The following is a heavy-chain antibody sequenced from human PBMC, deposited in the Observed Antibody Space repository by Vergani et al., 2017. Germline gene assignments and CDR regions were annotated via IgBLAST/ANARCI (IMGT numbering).Heavy chain of an antibody. V-gene: IGHV4-59*01. CDR3: ARARGYSSXWYRNYYYYYYMDV. D-gene: IGHD6-13*01. CDR1: GGSISSYY. CDR2: IYYSGST. Sequence: QVQLQESGPGLVKPSETLTLTRTVSGGSISSYYWSWIRQPPGKGLEWIGYIYYSGSTNYNPSLKSRVTISVDTSKNQFSLKLSSVTAADTAVYYCARARGYSSXWYRNYYYYYYMDVWGKGTTVTVSS. J-gene: IGHJ6*03.